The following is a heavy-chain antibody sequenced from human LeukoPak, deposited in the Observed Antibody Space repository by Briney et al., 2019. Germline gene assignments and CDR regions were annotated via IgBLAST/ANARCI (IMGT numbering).Heavy chain of an antibody. CDR3: ARQADLLRHFDSFLSGTDFDY. D-gene: IGHD5-18*01. V-gene: IGHV1-69*01. Sequence: GASVKVSCKASGGTFSSYAISWVRQAPGQGLEWMGGIIPIFGTANYAQKFQGRVTITADESTSTAYMELSSLRSEDTAVYYCARQADLLRHFDSFLSGTDFDYWGQGTLLTVSS. CDR1: GGTFSSYA. CDR2: IIPIFGTA. J-gene: IGHJ4*02.